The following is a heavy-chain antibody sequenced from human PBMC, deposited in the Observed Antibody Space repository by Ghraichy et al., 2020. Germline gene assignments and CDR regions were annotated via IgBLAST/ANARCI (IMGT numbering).Heavy chain of an antibody. CDR3: ARGGRGVYNYY. Sequence: GGSLRLSCAASGVSVSDNHMSWVRQTPGKGLEWVSVFYPGGSTYYTDSVRGRFTITTDTSTNTLYLPMTNLRAEDTAVYHCARGGRGVYNYYWGQGTLVTVSS. D-gene: IGHD5-24*01. CDR2: FYPGGST. CDR1: GVSVSDNH. V-gene: IGHV3-53*01. J-gene: IGHJ4*01.